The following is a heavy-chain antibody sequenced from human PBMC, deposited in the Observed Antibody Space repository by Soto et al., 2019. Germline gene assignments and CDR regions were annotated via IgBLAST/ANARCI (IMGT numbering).Heavy chain of an antibody. CDR2: IFWDDDK. CDR3: AHRSRGYAYYFDQ. CDR1: GFSLSTRGVG. V-gene: IGHV2-5*02. J-gene: IGHJ4*02. Sequence: QITLKESGPTLVKPTQTLTLTCSFSGFSLSTRGVGVGWIRQPPGKALEWLALIFWDDDKWYSPSLRSRLTITADTSKHQGVLTMPNMHPVDTATYYCAHRSRGYAYYFDQWGQGTLVTVSS. D-gene: IGHD5-12*01.